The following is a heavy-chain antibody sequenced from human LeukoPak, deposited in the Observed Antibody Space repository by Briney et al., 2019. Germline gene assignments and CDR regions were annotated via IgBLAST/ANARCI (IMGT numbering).Heavy chain of an antibody. V-gene: IGHV3-30-3*01. J-gene: IGHJ5*02. D-gene: IGHD6-13*01. CDR2: ISYDGSNK. Sequence: QPGRSLRLSCAASGFTFSSYAMHWVRQAPGKGLEWVAVISYDGSNKYYADSVKGRFTISRDNSKKTLYLQMNSLRAEDTAVYYCAKDLPIAAAGTGWFDPWGQGTLVTVSS. CDR3: AKDLPIAAAGTGWFDP. CDR1: GFTFSSYA.